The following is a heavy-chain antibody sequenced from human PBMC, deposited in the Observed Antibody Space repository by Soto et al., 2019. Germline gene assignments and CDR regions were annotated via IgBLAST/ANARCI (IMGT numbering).Heavy chain of an antibody. Sequence: PGESLKISCKGSGYSFTSYWIGWVRQMPGKGLEWMGIIYPGDSDTRYSPSFQGQVTISADKSISTAYLQWSSLKASDTAMYYCAPMRMYYYASSGPQTHYYYYGMDVWGQGTTVTVSS. D-gene: IGHD3-22*01. CDR2: IYPGDSDT. J-gene: IGHJ6*01. CDR3: APMRMYYYASSGPQTHYYYYGMDV. V-gene: IGHV5-51*01. CDR1: GYSFTSYW.